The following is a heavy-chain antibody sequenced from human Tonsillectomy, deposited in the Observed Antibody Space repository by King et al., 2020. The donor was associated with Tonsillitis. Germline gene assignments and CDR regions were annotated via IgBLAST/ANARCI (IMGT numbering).Heavy chain of an antibody. D-gene: IGHD4-23*01. J-gene: IGHJ3*02. V-gene: IGHV4-59*08. CDR1: GGSISSYY. CDR2: IYYSGST. Sequence: QLQESGPGLVKPAETLSLTCTVSGGSISSYYWSWIRQPPGNGLEWIGYIYYSGSTNYNPSLKSRVTISVDTSKNQFSLKLSSVTATDTAVYYCARHRLPPTTVATPKGAFDIWGQGTMITVSS. CDR3: ARHRLPPTTVATPKGAFDI.